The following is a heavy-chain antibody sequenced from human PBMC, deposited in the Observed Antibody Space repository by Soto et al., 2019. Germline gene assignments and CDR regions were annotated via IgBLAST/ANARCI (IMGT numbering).Heavy chain of an antibody. Sequence: QVQLQESGPGLVKPSQTLSLTCTVSGGSINSGAYYWSWVRQHPGKGLEWIGYISYRGSTYHNPSLKSRVNISVDTSKTEFSLNLNSVTAADTAVYYCARVSATGTRGFGPWGQGTLVTVSS. CDR2: ISYRGST. D-gene: IGHD3-9*01. CDR1: GGSINSGAYY. CDR3: ARVSATGTRGFGP. V-gene: IGHV4-31*03. J-gene: IGHJ5*02.